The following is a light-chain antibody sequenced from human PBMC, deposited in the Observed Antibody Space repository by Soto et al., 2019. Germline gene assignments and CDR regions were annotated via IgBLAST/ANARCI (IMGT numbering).Light chain of an antibody. V-gene: IGLV1-40*01. CDR3: QSYDSSLSGYV. CDR2: GNS. Sequence: QSVLTQPPSVSGAPGQRVTISCTGSSSNIGAGYDVHWYQQLPGTAPKLLIYGNSNRPSGVPDRFSGSKSGTSASLAITGLQADDEVYYYCQSYDSSLSGYVFGTGTKLTVL. J-gene: IGLJ1*01. CDR1: SSNIGAGYD.